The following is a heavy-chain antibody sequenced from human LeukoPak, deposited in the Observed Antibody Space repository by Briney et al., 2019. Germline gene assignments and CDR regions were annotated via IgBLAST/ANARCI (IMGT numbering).Heavy chain of an antibody. V-gene: IGHV3-66*01. D-gene: IGHD6-6*01. CDR2: NSGGST. CDR3: ARVAVRVDAFDI. J-gene: IGHJ3*02. CDR1: EFSVGSNY. Sequence: GGSLRLSCAASEFSVGSNYMTWVRQAPGKGLEWVSLNSGGSTYYADSVKGRFTISRDNSKNTLYLQMNSLRAEDTAVYYCARVAVRVDAFDIWGQGTMVTVSS.